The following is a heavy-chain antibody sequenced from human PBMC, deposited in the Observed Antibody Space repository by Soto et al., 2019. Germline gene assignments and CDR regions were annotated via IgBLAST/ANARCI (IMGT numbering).Heavy chain of an antibody. CDR3: VHTGDIYDPFGY. V-gene: IGHV2-5*01. CDR2: IFWNDDE. J-gene: IGHJ4*02. Sequence: QITLKESGPTLVKPTQTLTLPCTFSGFSLTTSGVGVGWIRQPPGKALEWLALIFWNDDERYSPSLNSRLTITKDTSKNQVVLTMTNMDPVDTATYYCVHTGDIYDPFGYWGRGTLVTVSS. CDR1: GFSLTTSGVG. D-gene: IGHD3-16*01.